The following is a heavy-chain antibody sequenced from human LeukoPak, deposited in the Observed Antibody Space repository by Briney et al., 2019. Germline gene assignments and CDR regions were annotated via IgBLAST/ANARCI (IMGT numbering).Heavy chain of an antibody. CDR2: ISAYNGNT. D-gene: IGHD3-22*01. Sequence: ASVKVSCKASGYTFSSYGISWVRQAPGQGLEWMGWISAYNGNTNYAQKFQGRVAMTTDTSTSTAYMELRSLRSDDTAVYYCARWGRSITTIVVVPYWGQGTLVTVSS. CDR3: ARWGRSITTIVVVPY. V-gene: IGHV1-18*01. J-gene: IGHJ4*02. CDR1: GYTFSSYG.